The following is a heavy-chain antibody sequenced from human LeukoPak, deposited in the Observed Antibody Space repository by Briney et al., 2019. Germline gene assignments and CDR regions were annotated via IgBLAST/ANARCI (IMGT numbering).Heavy chain of an antibody. J-gene: IGHJ5*01. CDR2: ISPSGDRT. CDR3: ARGDGYNWFAY. Sequence: ASVKVSCKASGHTFTNYYMHWVRQAPGQGLEWMGMISPSGDRTTYAQRFRGRVTMTRDTSTSTLYMDLSSLRSDDTAVFYCARGDGYNWFAYWGQGTLVTVSS. CDR1: GHTFTNYY. D-gene: IGHD5-24*01. V-gene: IGHV1-46*01.